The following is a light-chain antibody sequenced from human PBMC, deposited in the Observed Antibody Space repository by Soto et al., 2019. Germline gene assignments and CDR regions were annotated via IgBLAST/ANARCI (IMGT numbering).Light chain of an antibody. J-gene: IGKJ5*01. CDR3: QQYGSSPIT. CDR1: QGINNY. Sequence: DIQMTQSPSAVSASVGDRVTITCRASQGINNYLAWFQQKPGKAPKRLIYAASTLQTGVPSRFSGSGSGTEFTLTISRLEPEDFAVYYCQQYGSSPITFGQGTRLEIK. V-gene: IGKV1-17*03. CDR2: AAS.